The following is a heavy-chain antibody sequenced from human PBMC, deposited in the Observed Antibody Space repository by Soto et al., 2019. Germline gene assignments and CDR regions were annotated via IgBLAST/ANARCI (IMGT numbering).Heavy chain of an antibody. D-gene: IGHD5-18*01. CDR2: IIPIFGTA. CDR1: GGTCSSYA. CDR3: ARGVRYSYGPETN. Sequence: QVQLVQSGAEVKKPGSSVKVSCKASGGTCSSYAISWVRQAPGQGLEWMGGIIPIFGTANYAQKFQGRVTSTADESTSRAYRELSSLRSEDTAVYYCARGVRYSYGPETNWGQGTLVTVSS. J-gene: IGHJ4*02. V-gene: IGHV1-69*12.